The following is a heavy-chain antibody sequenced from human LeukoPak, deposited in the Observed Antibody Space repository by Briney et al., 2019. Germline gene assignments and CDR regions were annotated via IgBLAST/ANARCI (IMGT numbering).Heavy chain of an antibody. Sequence: SETLSLTCIVSGGSMSGYYWNWIRQPPGKGLEWIGYIYYSGSTNYNPSLKSRVTISVDTSKNQFSLKLRSVTAADTAVYYCARAAVGVTRYFDYWGQGTLVTVSS. D-gene: IGHD3-16*01. CDR2: IYYSGST. CDR1: GGSMSGYY. CDR3: ARAAVGVTRYFDY. V-gene: IGHV4-59*01. J-gene: IGHJ4*02.